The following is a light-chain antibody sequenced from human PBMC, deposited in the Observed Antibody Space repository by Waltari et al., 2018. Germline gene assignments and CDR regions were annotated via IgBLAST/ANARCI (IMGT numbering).Light chain of an antibody. J-gene: IGLJ3*02. Sequence: QSVVIQPPSASGTPGQRVTISCSGSSSNIGSNTVNWYQQLPGTAPNLLIYSNNQRPAGVPDRFSGSKSGTSASLAISGLQSEDETDYYCAAWDDSLNGWVFGGGTKLTVL. CDR1: SSNIGSNT. CDR2: SNN. CDR3: AAWDDSLNGWV. V-gene: IGLV1-44*01.